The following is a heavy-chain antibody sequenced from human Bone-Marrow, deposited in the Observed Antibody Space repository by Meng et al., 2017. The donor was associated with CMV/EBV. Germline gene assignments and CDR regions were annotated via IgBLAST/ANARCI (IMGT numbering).Heavy chain of an antibody. CDR3: ARVRSSGWHFDY. CDR1: GGSISSYY. CDR2: IYYSEST. V-gene: IGHV4-59*01. Sequence: SETLSLTCTVPGGSISSYYWSWIRQPPGKGLEWIGYIYYSESTNYNPSLKSRVTISVDTSKNQFSLKLSSVTAADTAVYYCARVRSSGWHFDYWGQGTLVTVSS. D-gene: IGHD6-19*01. J-gene: IGHJ4*02.